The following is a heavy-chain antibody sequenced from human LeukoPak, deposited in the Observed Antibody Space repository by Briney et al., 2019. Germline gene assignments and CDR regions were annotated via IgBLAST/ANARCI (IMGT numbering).Heavy chain of an antibody. CDR3: AKATCTGGNCYRGGFDY. Sequence: GGSLRLSCAASGFISTTYAMNWVRQAPGKGLEWVSGITSSGGSTYYADSVKGRFTISRDNSRNTVYLQMNSLRAEDTAVYYCAKATCTGGNCYRGGFDYWGQGTLVTVSS. D-gene: IGHD2-15*01. CDR2: ITSSGGST. J-gene: IGHJ4*02. V-gene: IGHV3-23*01. CDR1: GFISTTYA.